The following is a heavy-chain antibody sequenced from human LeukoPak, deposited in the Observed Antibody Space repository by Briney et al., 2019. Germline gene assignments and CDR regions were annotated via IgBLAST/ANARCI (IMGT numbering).Heavy chain of an antibody. D-gene: IGHD3-22*01. CDR2: ISYHGSNK. V-gene: IGHV3-30*03. J-gene: IGHJ4*02. CDR1: GFTFSSYG. CDR3: ARAPHYSDSSGYPGY. Sequence: GGSLRLSCAASGFTFSSYGMHWVRQAPGKGLEWVAAISYHGSNKYYADSVKGRFTISRDNSKNTLYLQMSSLRADDTAMYYCARAPHYSDSSGYPGYWGQGTLVTVSS.